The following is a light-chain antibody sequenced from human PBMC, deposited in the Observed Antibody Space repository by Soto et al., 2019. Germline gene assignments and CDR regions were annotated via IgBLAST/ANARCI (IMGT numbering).Light chain of an antibody. J-gene: IGKJ4*01. CDR3: QKYYSIPLT. CDR2: WAS. V-gene: IGKV4-1*01. Sequence: DIVMTQSPDSLTVSLGERATINCKSSQNVLYNSNNKNYLAWYQQKPGQPPKLLIYWASTRESGVPDRFSGSGSGTDFTLTISSLQAEDVAVYYCQKYYSIPLTFGGGTKVEIK. CDR1: QNVLYNSNNKNY.